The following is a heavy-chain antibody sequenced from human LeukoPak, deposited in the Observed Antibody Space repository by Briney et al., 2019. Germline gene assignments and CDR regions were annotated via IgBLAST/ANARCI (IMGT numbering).Heavy chain of an antibody. CDR3: AGQGAVRRSFFAFDY. Sequence: GGSLRLSCVGSGFSFSHYWMSWVRQAPGKGLEWVANIKQDGSAKYYADSVEGRFSISRDNTKNSLYLYMYSLRVEDTAVYYCAGQGAVRRSFFAFDYWGHGTLVTVSS. CDR2: IKQDGSAK. CDR1: GFSFSHYW. V-gene: IGHV3-7*01. J-gene: IGHJ4*01. D-gene: IGHD6-19*01.